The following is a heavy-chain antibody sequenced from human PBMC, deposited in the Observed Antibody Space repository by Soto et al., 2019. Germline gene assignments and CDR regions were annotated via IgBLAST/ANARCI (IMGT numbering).Heavy chain of an antibody. J-gene: IGHJ6*02. V-gene: IGHV5-51*01. CDR1: GYSFTSYW. Sequence: GESLKISCKGSGYSFTSYWIGWVRQMPGKGLEWMGIIYPGDSDTRYSPSFQGQVTISADKSISTAYLQWSSLKASDTAMYYCARHLSGGRAAAGNLPVQANYYGMDVWGQGTTVTVSS. CDR2: IYPGDSDT. CDR3: ARHLSGGRAAAGNLPVQANYYGMDV. D-gene: IGHD6-13*01.